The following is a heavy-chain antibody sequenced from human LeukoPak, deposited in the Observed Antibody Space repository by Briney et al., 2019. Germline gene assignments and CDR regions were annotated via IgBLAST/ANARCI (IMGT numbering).Heavy chain of an antibody. D-gene: IGHD2-2*01. CDR3: ARVRYCSTTSCTKAYFDS. CDR1: GFTFSNYW. V-gene: IGHV3-74*01. Sequence: GGSLRLSCAASGFTFSNYWMLWVRQVPGKGQVWVSLIDDDGSDTTYADSVKGRFTISRDNAKNTLYLQMNSLRVEDTAVYYCARVRYCSTTSCTKAYFDSWGQGTLVTVSS. CDR2: IDDDGSDT. J-gene: IGHJ4*02.